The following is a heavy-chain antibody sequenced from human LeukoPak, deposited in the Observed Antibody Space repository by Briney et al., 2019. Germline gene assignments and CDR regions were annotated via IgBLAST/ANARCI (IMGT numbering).Heavy chain of an antibody. CDR2: IYYSGST. CDR3: ARRSGYDLLDN. D-gene: IGHD5-12*01. CDR1: GGSFSGYY. V-gene: IGHV4-34*01. Sequence: PSETLSLTCAVYGGSFSGYYWSWIRQPPGKGLEWVGSIYYSGSTYYNPSLKSRVTISVDTSKNQFSLKLSSVTAADTAVYYCARRSGYDLLDNWGQGTLVTVSS. J-gene: IGHJ4*02.